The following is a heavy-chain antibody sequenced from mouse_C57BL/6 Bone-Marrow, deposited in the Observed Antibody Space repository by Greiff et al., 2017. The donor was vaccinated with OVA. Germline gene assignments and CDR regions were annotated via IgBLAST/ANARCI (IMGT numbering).Heavy chain of an antibody. CDR2: INPNNGGT. CDR3: ARGGYPPFAY. Sequence: EVQLQQSGPELVKPGASVKISCKASGYTFTDYYMNWVKQSHGKSLEWIGDINPNNGGTSYNQKFKGKATLTVDKSSSTAYMELRSLTSEDSAVYYCARGGYPPFAYWGQGTLVTVSA. V-gene: IGHV1-26*01. J-gene: IGHJ3*01. CDR1: GYTFTDYY. D-gene: IGHD2-2*01.